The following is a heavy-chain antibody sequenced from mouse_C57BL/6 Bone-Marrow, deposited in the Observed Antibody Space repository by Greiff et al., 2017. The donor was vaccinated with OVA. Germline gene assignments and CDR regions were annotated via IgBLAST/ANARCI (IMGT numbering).Heavy chain of an antibody. Sequence: QVQLQQSGAELVMPGASVKLSCKASGYTFTSYWMHWVKQRPGQGLEWIGDIDPSDSYTNYNQKFKGKSTLTVDKSSSTAYMQLSSLTSEDSAVYYCARSGHITTVPDYWGQGTTLTVSS. D-gene: IGHD1-1*01. CDR3: ARSGHITTVPDY. J-gene: IGHJ2*01. CDR2: IDPSDSYT. V-gene: IGHV1-69*01. CDR1: GYTFTSYW.